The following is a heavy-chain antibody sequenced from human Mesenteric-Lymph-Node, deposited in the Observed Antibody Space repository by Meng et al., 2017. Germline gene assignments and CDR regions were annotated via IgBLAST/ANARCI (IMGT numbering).Heavy chain of an antibody. CDR2: LSGSGDNT. V-gene: IGHV3-23*01. J-gene: IGHJ4*02. Sequence: GESLKISCAASGFTFTNHGFSWVRQAPGKGLEWVSGLSGSGDNTYYADSAKGRFTVSRDNSKNTLYLQLNSLRAEDTAVYYCAKSLWPTSIHFDPLDYWGQGTLVTVSS. D-gene: IGHD2-21*01. CDR1: GFTFTNHG. CDR3: AKSLWPTSIHFDPLDY.